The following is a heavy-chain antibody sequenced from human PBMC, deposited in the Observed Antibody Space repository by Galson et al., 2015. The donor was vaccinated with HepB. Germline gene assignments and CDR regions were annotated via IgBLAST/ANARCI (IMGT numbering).Heavy chain of an antibody. CDR2: ISSSGSTI. V-gene: IGHV3-11*01. D-gene: IGHD5-24*01. CDR3: ARERGRWLYILPYYYYGMDV. J-gene: IGHJ6*02. CDR1: GFTFSDYY. Sequence: SLRLSCAASGFTFSDYYMSWIRQAPGKGLEWVSYISSSGSTIYYADSVKGRFTISRDNAKNSLYLQMNSLRAEDTAVYYCARERGRWLYILPYYYYGMDVWGQGTTVTVSS.